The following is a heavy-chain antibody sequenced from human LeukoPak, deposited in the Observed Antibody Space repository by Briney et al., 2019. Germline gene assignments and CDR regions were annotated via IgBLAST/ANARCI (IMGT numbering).Heavy chain of an antibody. CDR3: ARDGVSSWYGY. V-gene: IGHV4-4*02. Sequence: SETLSLTCAVSGGSISSSNWWSWVRQPPGKGLEWIGEIYHSGSTNYNPSLKSRVTISVDKSENQFSLKLSSVTAADTAVYYCARDGVSSWYGYWGQGTLVTVSS. J-gene: IGHJ4*02. CDR2: IYHSGST. CDR1: GGSISSSNW. D-gene: IGHD6-13*01.